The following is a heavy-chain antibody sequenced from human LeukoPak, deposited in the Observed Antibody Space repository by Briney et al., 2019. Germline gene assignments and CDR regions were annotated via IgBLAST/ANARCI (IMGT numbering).Heavy chain of an antibody. J-gene: IGHJ6*03. CDR3: ARGRGSYYPPRYYYYMDV. CDR2: IYTSGST. D-gene: IGHD1-26*01. CDR1: GGSISIGSYY. Sequence: SETLSLTCAVSGGSISIGSYYWSWIRQPAGKGLEWIGRIYTSGSTNYNPSLKSRVTISVDTSKNQFSLKLSSVTAADAAVYYCARGRGSYYPPRYYYYMDVWGKGTTVTVSS. V-gene: IGHV4-61*02.